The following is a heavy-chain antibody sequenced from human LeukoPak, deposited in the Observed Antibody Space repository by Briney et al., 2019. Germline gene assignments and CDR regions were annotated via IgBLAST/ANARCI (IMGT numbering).Heavy chain of an antibody. CDR2: INHSGST. Sequence: SETLSLTCAVYGGSFSGYYWSWIRQPPGKGLEWIGEINHSGSTNYNPSLKSRVTISVDTSKNQFSLKLSSVTAADTAVYYCARYCSGGSCYRSSWFDPWGQGTLVTVSS. V-gene: IGHV4-34*01. D-gene: IGHD2-15*01. CDR3: ARYCSGGSCYRSSWFDP. J-gene: IGHJ5*02. CDR1: GGSFSGYY.